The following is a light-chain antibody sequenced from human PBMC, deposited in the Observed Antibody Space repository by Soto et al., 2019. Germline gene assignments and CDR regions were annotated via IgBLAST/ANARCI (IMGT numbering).Light chain of an antibody. CDR2: RAS. Sequence: DIKMTQSPSTLSASVGDRVTITCRASQSISSWLAWYQQKPGKAPILLIYRASSLESGVPSRFSGSGSGTEFTLTISSLQPDDFATYYCQQYSSYSRYTFGQGTKLEIK. CDR1: QSISSW. CDR3: QQYSSYSRYT. J-gene: IGKJ2*01. V-gene: IGKV1-5*03.